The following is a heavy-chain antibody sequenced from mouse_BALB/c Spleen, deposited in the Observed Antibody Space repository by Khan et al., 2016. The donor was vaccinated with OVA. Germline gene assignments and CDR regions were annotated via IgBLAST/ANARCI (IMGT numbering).Heavy chain of an antibody. Sequence: VQLQQSGPELVKPGASVKISCKASGYTFTDYNMHWVKQSHGLSLEWIGYIYPYNGGTGYNQKFKSKATLTVDKSSSTAYMELRSLTSEDSADSCSARSRGPGYDYCFDYWGQGTTLTVSS. D-gene: IGHD2-4*01. J-gene: IGHJ2*01. V-gene: IGHV1S29*02. CDR2: IYPYNGGT. CDR1: GYTFTDYN. CDR3: ARSRGPGYDYCFDY.